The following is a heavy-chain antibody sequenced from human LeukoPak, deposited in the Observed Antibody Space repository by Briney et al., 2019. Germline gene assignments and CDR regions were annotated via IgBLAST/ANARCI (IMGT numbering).Heavy chain of an antibody. Sequence: GGSLRLSCAAPGFTFSSYSMNWVRQAPGKGLEWVSSISSSSSYIYYADSVKGRFTISRDNAKNSLYLQMNSLRAEDTAVYYCAREGEADYYDSSGYSNWGQGTLVTVSS. J-gene: IGHJ4*02. V-gene: IGHV3-21*01. D-gene: IGHD3-22*01. CDR2: ISSSSSYI. CDR3: AREGEADYYDSSGYSN. CDR1: GFTFSSYS.